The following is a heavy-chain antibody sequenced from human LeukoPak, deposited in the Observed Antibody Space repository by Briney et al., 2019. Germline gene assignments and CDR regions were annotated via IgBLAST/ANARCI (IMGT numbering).Heavy chain of an antibody. D-gene: IGHD3-16*02. CDR3: AREEYDYVWGSYRYEGY. Sequence: GGSLRLSCAASGFIFNKHAMSWVRQAPGKGLEWVSSISSSSSYIYYADSVKGRFTISRDNAKNSLYLQMNSLRAEDTAVYYCAREEYDYVWGSYRYEGYWGQGTLVTVSS. J-gene: IGHJ4*02. CDR2: ISSSSSYI. CDR1: GFIFNKHA. V-gene: IGHV3-21*01.